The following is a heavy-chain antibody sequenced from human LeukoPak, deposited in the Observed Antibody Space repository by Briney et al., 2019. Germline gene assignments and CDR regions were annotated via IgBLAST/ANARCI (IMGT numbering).Heavy chain of an antibody. CDR2: ITSGGVTM. CDR1: GFTFTTYE. J-gene: IGHJ4*02. D-gene: IGHD1-14*01. CDR3: ARGGRTSYYFDS. Sequence: GRSLRLSCAASGFTFTTYEMNWVRQAPRKGSEWISYITSGGVTMYYADSVRGQFTISRDNAKKSLYLQMDSLRAEDTALYFCARGGRTSYYFDSWGQGILVTVSS. V-gene: IGHV3-48*03.